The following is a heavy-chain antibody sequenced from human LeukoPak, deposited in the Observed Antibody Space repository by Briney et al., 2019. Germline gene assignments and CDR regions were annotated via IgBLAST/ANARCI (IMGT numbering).Heavy chain of an antibody. CDR3: ASHTAS. J-gene: IGHJ4*02. CDR1: GFTFSPYG. Sequence: GGSLRLSCAASGFTFSPYGLHWVPQAPGKGLEWVAVIWFDGSNKYYADSVKGRFTISRDNAKNSLYLQMNSLRAEDTAVYYCASHTASWGQGTLVTVSS. CDR2: IWFDGSNK. V-gene: IGHV3-33*03. D-gene: IGHD2-21*02.